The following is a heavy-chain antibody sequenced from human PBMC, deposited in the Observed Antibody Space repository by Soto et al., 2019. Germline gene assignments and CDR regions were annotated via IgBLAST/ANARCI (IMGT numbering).Heavy chain of an antibody. D-gene: IGHD4-17*01. CDR1: GYTFFTYD. Sequence: QVHLVQSGVEVKTPGASVKVSCQASGYTFFTYDISWVRQAPGQGLEWMGWISTYSGDTKYAQKFQGRVTMTTDTSPTTAYLDLRILRTDDTSVYYGARHHGPQTSANWFHPWGPGTLVTVSS. CDR2: ISTYSGDT. CDR3: ARHHGPQTSANWFHP. V-gene: IGHV1-18*01. J-gene: IGHJ5*02.